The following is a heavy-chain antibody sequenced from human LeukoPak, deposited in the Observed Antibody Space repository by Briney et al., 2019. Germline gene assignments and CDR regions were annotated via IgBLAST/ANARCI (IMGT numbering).Heavy chain of an antibody. V-gene: IGHV1-69*04. CDR2: IIPIIGTP. CDR3: ARAGGSSWYVSLYY. D-gene: IGHD6-13*01. Sequence: SVKVSCKASGGTFSSNVISWVRQAPGQGLEWRGRIIPIIGTPDYAQKFQGRVTITADKSTNTAYMELTSLKSEDTAVYYCARAGGSSWYVSLYYWGQGTLVTVSS. J-gene: IGHJ4*02. CDR1: GGTFSSNV.